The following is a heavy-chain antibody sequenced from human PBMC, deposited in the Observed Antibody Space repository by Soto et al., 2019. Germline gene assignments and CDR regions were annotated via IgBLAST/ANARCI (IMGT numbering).Heavy chain of an antibody. CDR1: GFTFDDYA. CDR3: AKDRTLRWNDAFDI. J-gene: IGHJ3*02. CDR2: ISWNSGSI. Sequence: GGSLRLSCAASGFTFDDYAMHWVRQAPGKGLEWVSGISWNSGSIGYADSVKGRFTIYRDNAKNSLYLQMNSLRAEDTALYYCAKDRTLRWNDAFDIWGQGTMVTVSS. D-gene: IGHD4-17*01. V-gene: IGHV3-9*01.